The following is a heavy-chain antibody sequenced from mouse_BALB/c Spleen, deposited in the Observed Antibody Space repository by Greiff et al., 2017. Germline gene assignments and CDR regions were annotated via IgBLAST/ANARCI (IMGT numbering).Heavy chain of an antibody. CDR3: VRDYGNPAWFAY. V-gene: IGHV2-9-2*01. CDR1: GFSLTSYD. CDR2: IWTGGGT. D-gene: IGHD2-1*01. Sequence: QVQLKQSGPGLVAPSQSLSITCTVSGFSLTSYDISWIRQPPGKGLEWLGVIWTGGGTNYNSAFMSRLSISKDNSKSQVFLKMNSLQTDDTAIYYCVRDYGNPAWFAYWGQGTLVTVSA. J-gene: IGHJ3*01.